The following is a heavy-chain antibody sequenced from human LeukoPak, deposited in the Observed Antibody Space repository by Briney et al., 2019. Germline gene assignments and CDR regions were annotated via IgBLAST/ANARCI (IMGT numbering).Heavy chain of an antibody. Sequence: KPSETLSLTCAVYGGSFSGYYWSWIRQPPGKGLEWIGEINHSGSTNYNPSLKSRVTISVDTSKNQFSLKLSSVTAADTAVYYCARGGQYYYYGMDVWGQGTTVTVSS. CDR1: GGSFSGYY. CDR3: ARGGQYYYYGMDV. J-gene: IGHJ6*02. CDR2: INHSGST. V-gene: IGHV4-34*01.